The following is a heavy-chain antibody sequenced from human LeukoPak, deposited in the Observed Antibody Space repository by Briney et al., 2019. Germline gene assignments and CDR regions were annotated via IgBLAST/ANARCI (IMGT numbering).Heavy chain of an antibody. CDR3: AGWNAFDI. CDR1: GITFSNYW. CDR2: INTDGSST. J-gene: IGHJ3*02. Sequence: GGSLRLSCAASGITFSNYWMHWVRQAPGKGLVWVSRINTDGSSTNYVDSVKGRFTISRDNAKNTLYLQMNSLRAEDTAVYYCAGWNAFDIWGRGTMVTVSS. D-gene: IGHD1-1*01. V-gene: IGHV3-74*01.